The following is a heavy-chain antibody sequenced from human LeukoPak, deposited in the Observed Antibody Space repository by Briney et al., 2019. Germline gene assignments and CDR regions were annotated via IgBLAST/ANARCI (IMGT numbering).Heavy chain of an antibody. Sequence: PGGSLRLSCAASGFTFSNYGLSWVRQAPGKGLGWVSGITGSGGSTYYADSVKGRFTISRDNSKNTLYLQMNSLRAEDTAVYYCARDHARGYSYGYYFDYWGQGTLVTVSS. V-gene: IGHV3-23*01. D-gene: IGHD5-18*01. CDR2: ITGSGGST. CDR3: ARDHARGYSYGYYFDY. J-gene: IGHJ4*02. CDR1: GFTFSNYG.